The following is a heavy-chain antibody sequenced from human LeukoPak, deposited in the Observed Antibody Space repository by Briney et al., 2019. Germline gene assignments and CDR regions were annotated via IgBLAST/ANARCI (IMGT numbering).Heavy chain of an antibody. CDR1: GFTFSSYS. J-gene: IGHJ5*02. CDR3: AKEDDYVWGSLNWFDP. CDR2: ISGSGGST. Sequence: GGSLRLSCAASGFTFSSYSMNWVHQAPGKGLEWVSAISGSGGSTYYADSVKGRFTISRDNSKNTLYLQMNSLRAEDTAVYYCAKEDDYVWGSLNWFDPWGQGTLVTVSS. V-gene: IGHV3-23*01. D-gene: IGHD3-16*01.